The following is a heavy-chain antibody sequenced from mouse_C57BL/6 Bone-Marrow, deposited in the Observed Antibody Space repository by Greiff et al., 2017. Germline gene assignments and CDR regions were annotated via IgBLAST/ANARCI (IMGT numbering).Heavy chain of an antibody. Sequence: VQLQQSGAELARPGASVKLSCKASGYTFTSYGISWVKQRTGQGLEWIGEIYPRSGNTYYNEKFKGKATLTADKSSSTAYMELRSLTSEDSAIYFCARAITTVVATRWYFGVWGTGTTVTVSS. CDR1: GYTFTSYG. V-gene: IGHV1-81*01. CDR2: IYPRSGNT. D-gene: IGHD1-1*01. J-gene: IGHJ1*03. CDR3: ARAITTVVATRWYFGV.